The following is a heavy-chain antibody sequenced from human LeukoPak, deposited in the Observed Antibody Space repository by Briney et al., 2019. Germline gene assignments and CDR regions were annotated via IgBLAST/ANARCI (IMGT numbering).Heavy chain of an antibody. V-gene: IGHV3-21*05. D-gene: IGHD3-10*01. CDR2: ISSSSSYI. CDR1: GFTFSSYS. Sequence: GGSLRLSCAASGFTFSSYSMNWVRQAPGKGLEWVPYISSSSSYIYYADSVKGRFTISRDNAKNSLYLQMNSLRAEDTAVYYCAREGFGELLPFDPWGQGTLVTVSS. J-gene: IGHJ5*02. CDR3: AREGFGELLPFDP.